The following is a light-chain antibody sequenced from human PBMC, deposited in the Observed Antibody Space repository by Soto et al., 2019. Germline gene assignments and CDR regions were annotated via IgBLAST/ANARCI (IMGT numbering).Light chain of an antibody. Sequence: QSVLTQPASVSGSPGQWITISCTGTSSDVGAYNYVSWYQQHPGKAPKLMIYDVSDRPSGVSNRFSGSKSANTASLAISGLLAEDEADYYCSSYTSSSTVVFGGGTKVTVL. CDR2: DVS. J-gene: IGLJ2*01. CDR1: SSDVGAYNY. CDR3: SSYTSSSTVV. V-gene: IGLV2-14*03.